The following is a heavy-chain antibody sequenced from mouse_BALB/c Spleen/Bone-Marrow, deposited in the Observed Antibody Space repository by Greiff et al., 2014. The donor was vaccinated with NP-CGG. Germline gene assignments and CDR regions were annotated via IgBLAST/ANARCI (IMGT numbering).Heavy chain of an antibody. CDR2: ILPGSGTS. J-gene: IGHJ3*01. D-gene: IGHD2-1*01. CDR1: GYTFSSYW. Sequence: VQVVESGAELMKPGASVKISCKATGYTFSSYWIEWVKLRPGHGLEWIGEILPGSGTSNYNMKFKGKATFTADTSSNTAYMQLSSLTSEDSAVYYCARVLYYGNYDSSAYRGQGPLVTVSA. V-gene: IGHV1-9*01. CDR3: ARVLYYGNYDSSAY.